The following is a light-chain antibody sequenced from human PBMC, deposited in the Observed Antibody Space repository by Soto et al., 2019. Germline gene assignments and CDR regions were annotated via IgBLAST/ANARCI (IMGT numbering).Light chain of an antibody. V-gene: IGLV2-14*03. J-gene: IGLJ1*01. Sequence: ALAQPASVSGSPGQSITISCTGTSSDIGHYDYVSWYQQHPGKAPKLMIYHVTYRPSGVSNRYSGSKSGNSASLTISGLQADDEADYYCCSLTTSHTYVFGSGTKVTVL. CDR3: CSLTTSHTYV. CDR2: HVT. CDR1: SSDIGHYDY.